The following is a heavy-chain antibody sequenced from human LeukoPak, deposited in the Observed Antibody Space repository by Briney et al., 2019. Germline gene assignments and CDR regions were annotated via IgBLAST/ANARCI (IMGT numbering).Heavy chain of an antibody. CDR2: INHSGST. J-gene: IGHJ4*02. D-gene: IGHD6-19*01. CDR3: ARGPGIAVAGYFDY. Sequence: SETLSLTCAVYGGSFSGYYWSWIRQPPGKGLEWIGEINHSGSTNYNPSLKSRVTISVDTSKNQFSLKLSSVTAADTAVHYCARGPGIAVAGYFDYWGQGTLVTVSS. CDR1: GGSFSGYY. V-gene: IGHV4-34*01.